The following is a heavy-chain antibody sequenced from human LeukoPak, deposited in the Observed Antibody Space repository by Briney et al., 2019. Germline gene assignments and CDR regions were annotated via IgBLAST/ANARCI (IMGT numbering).Heavy chain of an antibody. Sequence: GGSLRLSCAASGFTFSGRWMSWVRQAPGKGLEWVANIKPDGSEKNYVDSVKGRFTISRDNAKSSLYLQMNSLRADDTAVYYCARDGPTYCGGDCYPDAFDIWGQGTMVTVSS. CDR1: GFTFSGRW. V-gene: IGHV3-7*01. CDR2: IKPDGSEK. CDR3: ARDGPTYCGGDCYPDAFDI. D-gene: IGHD2-21*02. J-gene: IGHJ3*02.